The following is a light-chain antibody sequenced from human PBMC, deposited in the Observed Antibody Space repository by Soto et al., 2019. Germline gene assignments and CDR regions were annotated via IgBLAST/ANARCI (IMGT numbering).Light chain of an antibody. CDR2: SHN. CDR1: SSNIGSNN. V-gene: IGLV1-44*01. CDR3: AAWDDSLNGPV. J-gene: IGLJ1*01. Sequence: QSVLTQPPSASRTPGQRVTISCSGSSSNIGSNNVNWYQQLPGTAPKLLIYSHNQRPSGVPDRFSGSKSGTSASLAISGLQSEDEADYFCAAWDDSLNGPVFGTGTKVTVL.